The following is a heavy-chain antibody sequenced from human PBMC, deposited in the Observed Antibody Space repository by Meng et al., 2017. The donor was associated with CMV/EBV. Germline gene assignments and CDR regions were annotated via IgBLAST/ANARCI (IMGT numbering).Heavy chain of an antibody. D-gene: IGHD2-15*01. V-gene: IGHV3-7*01. CDR3: ARDCLDGGRGSCSSYYYYGMDV. CDR1: GFTFSSYW. Sequence: GGSLRLSCAASGFTFSSYWMSWVRQAPGKGLEWVANIKQEGSEKYYVDSVKGRFTISRDNAKNSLYLQMNSLRAEDTAVYYCARDCLDGGRGSCSSYYYYGMDVWGQGTTVTVSS. CDR2: IKQEGSEK. J-gene: IGHJ6*02.